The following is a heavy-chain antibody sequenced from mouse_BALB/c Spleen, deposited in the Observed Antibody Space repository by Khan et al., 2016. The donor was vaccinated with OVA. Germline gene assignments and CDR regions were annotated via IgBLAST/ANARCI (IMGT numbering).Heavy chain of an antibody. J-gene: IGHJ3*01. CDR2: ITYSGSP. CDR1: GYSITSDYA. D-gene: IGHD3-3*01. CDR3: TRGRAY. Sequence: EVQLQESGPGLVKPSQSLSLTCTVSGYSITSDYALNWIRQFPGNKLEWVGYITYSGSPSSTPSLKSRISITRDPSKNPFFLHLNSVTTEDTATDYCTRGRAYWGQGTLVTVSA. V-gene: IGHV3-2*02.